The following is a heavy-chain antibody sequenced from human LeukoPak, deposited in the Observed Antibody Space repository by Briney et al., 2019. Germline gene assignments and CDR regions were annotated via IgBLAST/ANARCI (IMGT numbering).Heavy chain of an antibody. J-gene: IGHJ4*02. CDR2: ISSSGSTI. CDR3: AKAHGSGSFDY. CDR1: GFTFSDYY. V-gene: IGHV3-11*01. D-gene: IGHD3-10*01. Sequence: GGSLRLSCAASGFTFSDYYMSWIRQAPGKGLEWVSYISSSGSTIYYADSVKGRFTISRDNSKNTLYLQMNSLRAEDAAVYYCAKAHGSGSFDYWGQGTLVTVSS.